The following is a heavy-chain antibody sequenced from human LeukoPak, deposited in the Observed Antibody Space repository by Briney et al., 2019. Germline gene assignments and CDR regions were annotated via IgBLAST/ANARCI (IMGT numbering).Heavy chain of an antibody. J-gene: IGHJ3*02. CDR3: ARGFVCSSTTCRWGEAFDI. V-gene: IGHV3-13*01. Sequence: GGSLRLSCAASGFTFSSYDMHWVRQPTGKRLEWVSAIGTAGDTYYPGSGKGRFTISRDNAKNSLYLQMNSLRAGDTAVYYCARGFVCSSTTCRWGEAFDIWGQGTMVTVSS. CDR1: GFTFSSYD. D-gene: IGHD2-2*01. CDR2: IGTAGDT.